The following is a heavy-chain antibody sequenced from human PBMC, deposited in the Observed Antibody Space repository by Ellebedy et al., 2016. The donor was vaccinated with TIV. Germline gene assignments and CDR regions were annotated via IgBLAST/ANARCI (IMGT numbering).Heavy chain of an antibody. V-gene: IGHV3-48*04. J-gene: IGHJ4*02. D-gene: IGHD1-26*01. Sequence: GESLKISXAASGFTFSSYSMNWVRQAPGKGLEWVSYISSSSGTIYYADSVKGRFTISRDNAKNSLYLQMNSLRAGDTAVYYCARPRYSGSYYFAYWGQGTLVTVSS. CDR2: ISSSSGTI. CDR3: ARPRYSGSYYFAY. CDR1: GFTFSSYS.